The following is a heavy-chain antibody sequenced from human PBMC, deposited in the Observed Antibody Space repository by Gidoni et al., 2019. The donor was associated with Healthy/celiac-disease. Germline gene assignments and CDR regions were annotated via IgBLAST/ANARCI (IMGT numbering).Heavy chain of an antibody. V-gene: IGHV1-18*01. Sequence: QVQLVQSGAEVKKPGASVKVSCQASGYTFTSYGTSWVRQAPGQGLEWMGWISAYNGNTNYAQKLQGRVTMTTDTSTSTAYMELRSLRSDDTAVYYCARDGVVVAATPVPYYYYGMDVWGQGTTVTVSS. CDR2: ISAYNGNT. D-gene: IGHD2-15*01. CDR3: ARDGVVVAATPVPYYYYGMDV. J-gene: IGHJ6*02. CDR1: GYTFTSYG.